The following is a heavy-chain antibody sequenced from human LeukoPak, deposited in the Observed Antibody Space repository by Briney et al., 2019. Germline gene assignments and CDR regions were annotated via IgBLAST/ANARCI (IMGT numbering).Heavy chain of an antibody. V-gene: IGHV3-7*01. CDR3: ATYSSLNAREFQY. D-gene: IGHD3-22*01. CDR2: IKTDGSEK. Sequence: GGSLRLSCEGSGFTFSNYWMSWVRQAPGKGLEWVANIKTDGSEKYYVDSVKGRFTISRDNAKNSLYLQMDSLRAEDTAVYYCATYSSLNAREFQYWGQGTLVTVSS. J-gene: IGHJ1*01. CDR1: GFTFSNYW.